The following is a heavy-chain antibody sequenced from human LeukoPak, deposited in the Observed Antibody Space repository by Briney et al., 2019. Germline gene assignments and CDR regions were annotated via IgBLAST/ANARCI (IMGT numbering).Heavy chain of an antibody. CDR1: GGSIANYY. CDR2: IYYTGST. CDR3: ARGVSGSDDAGAEDFDS. J-gene: IGHJ3*02. V-gene: IGHV4-59*01. D-gene: IGHD6-19*01. Sequence: PSGTLCLTCTVSGGSIANYYWNWIRQSPGKGLEWFGRIYYTGSTEYHPALQRRVTISADTTNNHPSPTQSGVTAADTTVEYFARGVSGSDDAGAEDFDSWGQGTMVSV.